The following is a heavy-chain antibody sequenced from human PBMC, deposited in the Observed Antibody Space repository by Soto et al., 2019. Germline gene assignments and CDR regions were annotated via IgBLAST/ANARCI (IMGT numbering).Heavy chain of an antibody. CDR3: ARVLDTAMVNFWYFDL. D-gene: IGHD5-18*01. J-gene: IGHJ2*01. V-gene: IGHV3-30-3*01. Sequence: GGSLRLSCAASGFTFSSYAMHWVRQAPGKGLEWVAVISYDGSNKYYADSVKGRFTISRDNSKNTLYLQMNSLRAEDTAVYYCARVLDTAMVNFWYFDLWGRGTLVTVSS. CDR2: ISYDGSNK. CDR1: GFTFSSYA.